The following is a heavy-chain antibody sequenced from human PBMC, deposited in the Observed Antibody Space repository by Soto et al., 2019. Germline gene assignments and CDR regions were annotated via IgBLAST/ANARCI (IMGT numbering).Heavy chain of an antibody. V-gene: IGHV6-1*01. CDR3: AREPLDIVVVPAAIGTDNYYYYYGMDV. D-gene: IGHD2-2*01. CDR2: TNYRSKWYD. CDR1: GDSVSSNSVS. J-gene: IGHJ6*02. Sequence: SQTLSLTCAISGDSVSSNSVSWNLIRQSPSRGLEWLGRTNYRSKWYDDYAVSVKSRITINSDTSKNQFSLQLNSVTPEDTAVYYCAREPLDIVVVPAAIGTDNYYYYYGMDVWGQGTTVTVYS.